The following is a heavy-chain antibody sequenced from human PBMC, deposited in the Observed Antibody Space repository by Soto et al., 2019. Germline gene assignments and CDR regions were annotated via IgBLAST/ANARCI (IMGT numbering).Heavy chain of an antibody. D-gene: IGHD3-16*01. V-gene: IGHV3-30*19. CDR3: ARWGTTGGLDV. J-gene: IGHJ1*01. CDR1: GFTFRSYV. CDR2: TSYDRSDK. Sequence: QVQLVESGGGVVQPGASLRVSCVGSGFTFRSYVIHWVRQAPGKGLEWVALTSYDRSDKYYGDSVRGRFTSSRYNSRNTVDLQMDSLTLEEQALYYCARWGTTGGLDVWGQGTLVSVSS.